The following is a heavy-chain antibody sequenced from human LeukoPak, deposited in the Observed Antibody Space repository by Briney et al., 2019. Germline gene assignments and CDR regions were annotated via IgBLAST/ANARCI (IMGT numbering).Heavy chain of an antibody. V-gene: IGHV4-39*01. CDR1: GGSISSSSYY. CDR2: IYYSGST. CDR3: ARRGYCSSTSCYEYWFDP. Sequence: SETLSLTCTVSGGSISSSSYYWGWIRQPPGKGLEWIGIIYYSGSTYYNPSLKSRLTTSVDTSKNRFSLKLSSVTATDTAVYYCARRGYCSSTSCYEYWFDPWGQGTLVTVSS. D-gene: IGHD2-2*01. J-gene: IGHJ5*02.